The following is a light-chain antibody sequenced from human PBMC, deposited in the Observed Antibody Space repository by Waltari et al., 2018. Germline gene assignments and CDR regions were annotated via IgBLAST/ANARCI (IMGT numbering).Light chain of an antibody. V-gene: IGLV2-14*01. CDR2: DVS. J-gene: IGLJ3*02. Sequence: QSALTQSASVSGSPGQSITLSCTGPSSDFAVFNYVSWYQQHPGKAPQLMIYDVSKRPSGVSNRFSGSKSGNTASLTISGLQAEDEADYYCSSYTSTWVFGGGTKLTVL. CDR3: SSYTSTWV. CDR1: SSDFAVFNY.